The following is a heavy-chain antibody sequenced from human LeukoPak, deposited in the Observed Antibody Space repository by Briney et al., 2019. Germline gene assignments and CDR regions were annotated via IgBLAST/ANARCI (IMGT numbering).Heavy chain of an antibody. CDR3: ARPRSLMSRDAFDI. CDR1: GYTFTSFA. V-gene: IGHV1-18*01. Sequence: ASVKVSCKASGYTFTSFALSWVRQAPGQGLEWMGWISTYNGHTNYAQKFQSRVTTTTDTSTSTVYLEVRSLRSDDTAVYYCARPRSLMSRDAFDIWGQGTMVTVSS. CDR2: ISTYNGHT. D-gene: IGHD3-16*01. J-gene: IGHJ3*02.